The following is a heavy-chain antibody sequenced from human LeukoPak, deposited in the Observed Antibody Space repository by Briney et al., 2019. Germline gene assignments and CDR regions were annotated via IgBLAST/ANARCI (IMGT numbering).Heavy chain of an antibody. V-gene: IGHV1-46*01. CDR1: GYAVTTNY. Sequence: ASVKVSCKASGYAVTTNYIHWVRQAPGQGLEWLGIINPSVGTSNYAQTFQGRVAMTRDTSTSTVYIELSSLRSEDTAVYYCARNRSGYDVFDYWGQGTPVTVSS. J-gene: IGHJ4*02. D-gene: IGHD3-3*01. CDR2: INPSVGTS. CDR3: ARNRSGYDVFDY.